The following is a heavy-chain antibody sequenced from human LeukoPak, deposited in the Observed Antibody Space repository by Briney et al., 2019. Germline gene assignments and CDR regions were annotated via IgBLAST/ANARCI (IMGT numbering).Heavy chain of an antibody. V-gene: IGHV3-48*04. CDR1: GFTFSPYT. CDR3: AKDSVVVITTGFFDY. J-gene: IGHJ4*02. CDR2: ISSSSSTM. D-gene: IGHD3-22*01. Sequence: GGSLRLSCAASGFTFSPYTMQWVRQAPGKGLEWVSSISSSSSTMYYADSVKGRFTISRDNARNSLYLQMNSLRAEDTAVYYCAKDSVVVITTGFFDYWGQGTLVTVSS.